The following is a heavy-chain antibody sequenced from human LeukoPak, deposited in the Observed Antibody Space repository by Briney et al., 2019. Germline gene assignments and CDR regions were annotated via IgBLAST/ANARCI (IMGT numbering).Heavy chain of an antibody. J-gene: IGHJ4*02. CDR1: GGSISSYY. Sequence: SETLSLTCTVSGGSISSYYWSWIQQPPGKGLEWIGYIYYSGSTNYNPSLKSRVTISVDTSKNQFSLKLSSVTAADTAVYYCARGDGWQQLVRYWGQGTLVTVSS. CDR2: IYYSGST. D-gene: IGHD6-13*01. CDR3: ARGDGWQQLVRY. V-gene: IGHV4-59*01.